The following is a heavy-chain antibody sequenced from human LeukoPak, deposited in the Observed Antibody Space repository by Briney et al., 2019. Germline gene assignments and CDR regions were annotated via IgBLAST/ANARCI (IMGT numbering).Heavy chain of an antibody. CDR2: IKQDGSEK. CDR1: GFSFSTYW. D-gene: IGHD1-26*01. CDR3: ARGGAYRFDY. V-gene: IGHV3-7*01. J-gene: IGHJ4*02. Sequence: PGGSLRLSCAASGFSFSTYWMSWVRQAPEKGLEWVANIKQDGSEKYYVDSVMGRFTISRDNAKNSLYLQMNSLRADDSAVYYCARGGAYRFDYWGQGTLVTVSS.